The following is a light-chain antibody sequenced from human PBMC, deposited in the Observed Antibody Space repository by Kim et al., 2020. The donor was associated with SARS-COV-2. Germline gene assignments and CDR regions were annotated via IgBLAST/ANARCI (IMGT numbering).Light chain of an antibody. CDR3: SSYAGSNRAV. V-gene: IGLV2-8*01. CDR2: DVT. J-gene: IGLJ1*01. Sequence: GQSATISCTGTSSDVGAYNYISWYQQHPGKAPKLMIYDVTKRPSGVPDRFSGSKSGNTASLTVSGLQAEDEADYYCSSYAGSNRAVFGTGTKVTVL. CDR1: SSDVGAYNY.